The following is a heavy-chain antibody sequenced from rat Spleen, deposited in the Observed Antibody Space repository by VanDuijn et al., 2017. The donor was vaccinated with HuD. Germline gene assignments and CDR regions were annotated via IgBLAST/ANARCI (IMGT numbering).Heavy chain of an antibody. CDR1: GFTFINFP. Sequence: EVQLVESGGGLVQPGRSLKLSCAASGFTFINFPMAWVRQAPKKGLEWVASISSGGSSYFRDAVKGRFTISRDNAKSTLYLHMNSLRSEDTATYYCTRGRVYYGYTGFDSWGRGVMVTVSS. J-gene: IGHJ2*01. CDR2: ISSGGSS. CDR3: TRGRVYYGYTGFDS. V-gene: IGHV5-46*01. D-gene: IGHD1-9*01.